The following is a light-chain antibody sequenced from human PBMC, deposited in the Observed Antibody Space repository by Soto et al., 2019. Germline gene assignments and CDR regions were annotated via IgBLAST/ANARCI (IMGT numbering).Light chain of an antibody. CDR2: GAS. Sequence: EIVMPQSPATLSVSPGERATLSCRASQGVGSNLAWYQQKPGQAPRVLIYGASSRATGIPDRFSGSGSGTDFTLTISRLEPEDFAVYYCQQYGLSPRTFGQGTKVDIK. V-gene: IGKV3-20*01. CDR3: QQYGLSPRT. J-gene: IGKJ1*01. CDR1: QGVGSN.